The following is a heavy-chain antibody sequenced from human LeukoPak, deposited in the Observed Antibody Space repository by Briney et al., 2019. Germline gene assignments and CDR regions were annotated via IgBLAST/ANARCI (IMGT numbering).Heavy chain of an antibody. CDR2: ITDNGINT. CDR1: GFIFSDYA. J-gene: IGHJ4*02. V-gene: IGHV3-23*01. CDR3: ARAPYPSCNDASCYPLDY. Sequence: GGSLRLSCAASGFIFSDYAMTWVRQGPGERLEWVSSITDNGINTYYIDSVKGRFTMSRDNSKDTLYLQMSSLRADDSGLYYCARAPYPSCNDASCYPLDYWGQGTLVTVSS. D-gene: IGHD2-15*01.